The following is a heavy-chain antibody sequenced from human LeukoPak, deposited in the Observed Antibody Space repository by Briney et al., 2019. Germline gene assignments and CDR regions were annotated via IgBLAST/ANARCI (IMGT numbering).Heavy chain of an antibody. CDR1: GYTFTSYY. V-gene: IGHV1-46*01. J-gene: IGHJ4*02. CDR2: FNPSENST. Sequence: GASVKVSCKASGYTFTSYYMHWVRQAPGQGLEGMGTFNPSENSTSYAQKFQGRVTFTRDTSTTTVYMELSSLRSEDTAVYYCATSAFDYWGQGTLVTVPS. D-gene: IGHD2-15*01. CDR3: ATSAFDY.